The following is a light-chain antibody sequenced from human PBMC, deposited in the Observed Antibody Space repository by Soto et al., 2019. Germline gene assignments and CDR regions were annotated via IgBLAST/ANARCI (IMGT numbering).Light chain of an antibody. CDR3: QQYGSSPRFT. CDR2: GAS. J-gene: IGKJ3*01. V-gene: IGKV3-20*01. Sequence: EIVLTQSPGTLPLSPGERATLSCRASQSVSSSYLAWCQQKPGQAPRLLIYGASSRATGIPDRFSGSGSGTDFTLTISRLEPEDFAVYYCQQYGSSPRFTFGPGTKVDIK. CDR1: QSVSSSY.